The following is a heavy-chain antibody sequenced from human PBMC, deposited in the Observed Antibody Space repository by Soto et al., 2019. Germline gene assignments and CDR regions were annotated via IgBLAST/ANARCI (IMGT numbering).Heavy chain of an antibody. D-gene: IGHD3-10*01. J-gene: IGHJ6*02. Sequence: SVKVSCKASGVTFTSSAMQWVRQARGQRLEWIGWIVVGSGNTNYAQKFQERVTITRDMSTSTAYMELSSLRSEDTAVYYCAAADPITMVRGVKYYYYGMDVWGQGTTVTVSS. CDR3: AAADPITMVRGVKYYYYGMDV. V-gene: IGHV1-58*02. CDR2: IVVGSGNT. CDR1: GVTFTSSA.